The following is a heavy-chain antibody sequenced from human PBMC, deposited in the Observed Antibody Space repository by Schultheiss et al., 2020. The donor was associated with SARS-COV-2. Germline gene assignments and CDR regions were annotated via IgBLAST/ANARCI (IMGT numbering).Heavy chain of an antibody. V-gene: IGHV3-73*01. J-gene: IGHJ4*02. Sequence: GESLKISCAASGFTFSGSAMHWVRQASGKGLEWVGRIRSKADNYATAYAASVKGRFTISRDDSKNMAYLQMNSLKTEDTAVYYCTKWNDGDYFDYWGQGTLVTRLL. CDR3: TKWNDGDYFDY. D-gene: IGHD1-1*01. CDR2: IRSKADNYAT. CDR1: GFTFSGSA.